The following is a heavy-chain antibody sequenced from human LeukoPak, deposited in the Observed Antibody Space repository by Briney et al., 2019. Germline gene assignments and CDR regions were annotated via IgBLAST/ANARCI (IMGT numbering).Heavy chain of an antibody. Sequence: SSVKVSCKASGGTFSSYTISWVRQAPGQGLEWMGRIIPILGIANYAQRFQGRVTITADKSTSTAYMELSSLRSEDTAVYYCARALCSGYTDYWGQGTLVTVSS. CDR2: IIPILGIA. D-gene: IGHD5-24*01. V-gene: IGHV1-69*02. CDR1: GGTFSSYT. J-gene: IGHJ4*02. CDR3: ARALCSGYTDY.